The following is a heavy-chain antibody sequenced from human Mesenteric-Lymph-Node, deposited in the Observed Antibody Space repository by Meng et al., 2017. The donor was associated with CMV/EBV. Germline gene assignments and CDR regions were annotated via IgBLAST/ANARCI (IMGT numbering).Heavy chain of an antibody. D-gene: IGHD6-6*01. CDR2: INPDGGGI. CDR1: GYTFTGHY. J-gene: IGHJ6*02. V-gene: IGHV1-2*02. CDR3: ATGFRIAARPLPDYYYGMDV. Sequence: ASVKVSCKASGYTFTGHYIHWLRQAPAQGLEWMGWINPDGGGINYAQKFQGRVTMTEDTSTDTAYMEVSSLRSEDTAVYYCATGFRIAARPLPDYYYGMDVWGQGTTVTVSS.